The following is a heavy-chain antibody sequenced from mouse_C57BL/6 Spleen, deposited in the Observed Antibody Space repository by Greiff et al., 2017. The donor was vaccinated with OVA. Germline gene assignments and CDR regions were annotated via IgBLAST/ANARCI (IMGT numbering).Heavy chain of an antibody. V-gene: IGHV14-4*01. CDR1: GFNIKDDY. J-gene: IGHJ4*01. D-gene: IGHD1-1*01. Sequence: VQLQQSGAELVRPGASVKLSCTASGFNIKDDYMHWVKQRPEQGLEWIGWIDPENGDTESASKFQGKATITADTSSNTAYLQLSSLTSEDTAVYYCTHYGSRAMDYWGQGTSVTVSS. CDR3: THYGSRAMDY. CDR2: IDPENGDT.